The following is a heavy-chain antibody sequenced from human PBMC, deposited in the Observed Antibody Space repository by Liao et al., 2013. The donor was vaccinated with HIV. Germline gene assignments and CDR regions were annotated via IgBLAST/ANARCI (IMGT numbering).Heavy chain of an antibody. CDR2: ISGSGSA. V-gene: IGHV4-4*07. J-gene: IGHJ4*02. D-gene: IGHD2-2*01. Sequence: QVQLQESGPRLVKPSETLSLTCTVSGGSMSPYSWSWIRQPAGKGLEWIGRISGSGSAMYSPPLRIRVTMSIDTSKNQFSLQLNSIDPADTAVYYCARDRKTEEASTWGQGTLIVVSS. CDR3: ARDRKTEEAST. CDR1: GGSMSPYS.